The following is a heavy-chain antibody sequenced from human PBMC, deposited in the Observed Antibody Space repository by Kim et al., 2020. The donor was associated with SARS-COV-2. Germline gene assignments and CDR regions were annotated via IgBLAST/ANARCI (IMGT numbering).Heavy chain of an antibody. V-gene: IGHV5-51*01. J-gene: IGHJ6*02. CDR1: GYSFTSYW. CDR3: ARQFSELCSSTSCNYYGMDV. D-gene: IGHD2-2*01. CDR2: IYPGDSDT. Sequence: GESLKISCKGSGYSFTSYWIGWVRQMPGKGLEWMGIIYPGDSDTRYSPSFQGQVTISADKSISTAYLQWSSLKASDTAMYYCARQFSELCSSTSCNYYGMDVWGQGTTVTVSS.